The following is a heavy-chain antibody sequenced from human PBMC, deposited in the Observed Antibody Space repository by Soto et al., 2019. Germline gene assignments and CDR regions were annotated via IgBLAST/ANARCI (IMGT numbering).Heavy chain of an antibody. CDR3: AIERCSIRSCWKHERGLDS. CDR2: IYASGKT. CDR1: GFSVSSYF. V-gene: IGHV3-66*01. D-gene: IGHD2-2*01. Sequence: EMEVVEAGGGLVQPGGSLRLSCAASGFSVSSYFMTWVRQAPGKGLEWVSIIYASGKTYNADSVKGRFTVSRDNDKNTLYLQMNTLRAEDTAVYFCAIERCSIRSCWKHERGLDSWGQGILVTVSS. J-gene: IGHJ4*02.